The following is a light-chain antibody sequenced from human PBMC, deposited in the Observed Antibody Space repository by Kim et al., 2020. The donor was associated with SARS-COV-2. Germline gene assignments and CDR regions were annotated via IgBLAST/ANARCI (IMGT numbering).Light chain of an antibody. CDR2: GAS. V-gene: IGKV3-15*01. CDR1: QSISSN. J-gene: IGKJ1*01. Sequence: EIVMTQSPTTLSVSPGERATLSCRASQSISSNLAWYQQEPGQTPRLLIYGASTRATGIPARFSGSGSGTEFTLTITSLQSEDFAVYYCQQFHNWPLTFGQGTKVDIK. CDR3: QQFHNWPLT.